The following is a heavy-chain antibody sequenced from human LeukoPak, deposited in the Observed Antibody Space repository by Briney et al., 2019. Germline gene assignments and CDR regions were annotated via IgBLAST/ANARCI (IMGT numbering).Heavy chain of an antibody. CDR1: GFTFRSYW. CDR2: IKQDGSEK. J-gene: IGHJ4*02. V-gene: IGHV3-7*01. Sequence: PGGSLRLSCTASGFTFRSYWMSWVRQAPGKGLEWVANIKQDGSEKYYVDSVKGRFTISRDNAKNSLYLQMNSLRAEDTAVYYCASGIIAVAARFDYWGQGTLVTASS. D-gene: IGHD6-19*01. CDR3: ASGIIAVAARFDY.